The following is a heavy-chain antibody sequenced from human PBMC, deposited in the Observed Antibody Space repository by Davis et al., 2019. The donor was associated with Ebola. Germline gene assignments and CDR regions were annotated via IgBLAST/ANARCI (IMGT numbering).Heavy chain of an antibody. V-gene: IGHV1-18*04. J-gene: IGHJ4*02. CDR3: ARENLAGSNDY. CDR2: ISAYNGNT. D-gene: IGHD1-14*01. CDR1: GYTFGSYG. Sequence: AASLPVSCQASGYTFGSYGINWVRQAPGRGLQWMGWISAYNGNTKYPQKLQGSVTITTNTSTTTIYMELRSLTSDDTAVYYCARENLAGSNDYWGQGTLVTVSS.